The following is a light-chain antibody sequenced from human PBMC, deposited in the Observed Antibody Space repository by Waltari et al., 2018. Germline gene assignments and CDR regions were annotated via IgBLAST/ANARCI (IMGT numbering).Light chain of an antibody. V-gene: IGLV2-14*01. Sequence: QSALTQPASVSGSPGQAIIISCTGPGRDVGGYDYVSWYQQYPGKAPRLIIYDVYNRPSGVSNRFSGSKSDNTASLTISGLQAEDESVYYCSSYTSSGVVFGGGTKLTVL. CDR3: SSYTSSGVV. J-gene: IGLJ2*01. CDR2: DVY. CDR1: GRDVGGYDY.